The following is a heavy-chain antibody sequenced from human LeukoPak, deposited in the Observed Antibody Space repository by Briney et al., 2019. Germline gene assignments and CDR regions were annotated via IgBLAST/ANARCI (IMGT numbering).Heavy chain of an antibody. CDR3: AKYGHSYGGNYYGLDV. CDR2: ISGSGGST. Sequence: GGSLRLSCAAAGVTFSSYAMSWVREAPVKGLEWVSAISGSGGSTYYADSVKGRFTISRDNSKNTLYLQMNSLRAEDTAVYYCAKYGHSYGGNYYGLDVWGQGTTVTVSS. D-gene: IGHD5-18*01. V-gene: IGHV3-23*01. J-gene: IGHJ6*02. CDR1: GVTFSSYA.